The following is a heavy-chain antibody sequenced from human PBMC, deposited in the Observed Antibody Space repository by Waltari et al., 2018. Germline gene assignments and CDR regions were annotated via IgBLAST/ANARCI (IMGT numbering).Heavy chain of an antibody. CDR1: GGTFSSYS. CDR3: ARDRGKYAMDV. J-gene: IGHJ6*02. V-gene: IGHV1-69*05. CDR2: ITPVFAST. Sequence: QAQLVQSGAEVKKTGSSVKVSCKASGGTFSSYSISWLRQAPGQGLEWMGRITPVFASTNYAQKFLGRVTMTTDESTTTAYMELNSLTSDDTAVYYCARDRGKYAMDVWGQGTAVTVSS. D-gene: IGHD3-16*01.